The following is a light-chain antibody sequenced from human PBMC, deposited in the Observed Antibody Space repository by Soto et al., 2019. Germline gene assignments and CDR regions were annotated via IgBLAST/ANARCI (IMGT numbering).Light chain of an antibody. V-gene: IGKV4-1*01. CDR1: QSVLYSSNEKNY. Sequence: DIVMTQSPDSLAVSLGERATINCKSSQSVLYSSNEKNYLAWYQQKPGQPPKLLIYRASTRESGVPDRFSGSGSGTDFTLTISSLQAEDVALYYCHQYYSTLPETFGQGTKVEIK. CDR2: RAS. J-gene: IGKJ1*01. CDR3: HQYYSTLPET.